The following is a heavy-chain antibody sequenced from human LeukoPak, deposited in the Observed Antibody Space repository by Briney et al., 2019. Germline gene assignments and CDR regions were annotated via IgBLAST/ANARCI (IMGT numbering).Heavy chain of an antibody. J-gene: IGHJ6*02. CDR1: GFTVSSNY. CDR3: ARGGPVFPYYGMDV. V-gene: IGHV3-66*01. CDR2: FYSGGST. Sequence: GGSLRLSCAASGFTVSSNYMSWVRQAPGKGLEWVSVFYSGGSTYYADSVKGRFTISRDNSKNTLYLQMNSLRAEDTAVYYCARGGPVFPYYGMDVWGQGTTVTVSS. D-gene: IGHD2-8*01.